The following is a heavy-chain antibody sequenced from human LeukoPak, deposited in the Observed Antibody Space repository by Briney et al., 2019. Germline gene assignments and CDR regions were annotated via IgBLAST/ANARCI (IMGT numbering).Heavy chain of an antibody. CDR2: FDPEDGET. CDR1: GYTLAGFF. CDR3: ATRRSSGWYQNWFDP. Sequence: GSVKVSCQVFGYTLAGFFLHWVGQAPGKGLEWMGGFDPEDGETIYAQKFQGRVTMTEDTSTDTAYMELSSLRSEDTAVYYCATRRSSGWYQNWFDPWGQGTLVTVSS. D-gene: IGHD6-19*01. V-gene: IGHV1-24*01. J-gene: IGHJ5*02.